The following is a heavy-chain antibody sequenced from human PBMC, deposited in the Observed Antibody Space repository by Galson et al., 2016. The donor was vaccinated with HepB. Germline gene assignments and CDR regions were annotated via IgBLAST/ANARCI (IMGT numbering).Heavy chain of an antibody. Sequence: WVRQAPGQGLEWMGGIIPLFGTANYAQKFQGRVTITADKSTSTVYMKLSSLRSEDTAVYYCARAGGGNHRPLDYWGQGTLVTVSS. CDR3: ARAGGGNHRPLDY. D-gene: IGHD4-23*01. V-gene: IGHV1-69*06. J-gene: IGHJ4*02. CDR2: IIPLFGTA.